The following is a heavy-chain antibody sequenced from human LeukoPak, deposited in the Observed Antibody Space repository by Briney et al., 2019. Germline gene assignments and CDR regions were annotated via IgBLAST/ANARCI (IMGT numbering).Heavy chain of an antibody. CDR1: GYTFTSYD. CDR2: MNPKSGNT. CDR3: ARRAVDNSYYYYMDV. D-gene: IGHD6-19*01. V-gene: IGHV1-8*01. Sequence: ASVKVSCKASGYTFTSYDINWVRQATGEGLEWMGWMNPKSGNTGYAQKFQGRVTITRNTSISTAYMEVSSLRYEDTAVYYCARRAVDNSYYYYMDVWGKGTTVTVSS. J-gene: IGHJ6*03.